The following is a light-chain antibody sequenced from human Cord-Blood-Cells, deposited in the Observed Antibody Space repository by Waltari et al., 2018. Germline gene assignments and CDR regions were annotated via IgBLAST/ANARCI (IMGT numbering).Light chain of an antibody. CDR3: SSYTSSSTGV. CDR1: SSDVGGYNY. CDR2: DVS. J-gene: IGLJ3*02. V-gene: IGLV2-14*01. Sequence: QSALTQPASVSGSPGQSITISCTGTSSDVGGYNYVSWYQQHPGKAPKLMIYDVSNRPAGGSNRFSGSKSGNTASLTISGLQAEDEADYYGSSYTSSSTGVFGGGTKLTVL.